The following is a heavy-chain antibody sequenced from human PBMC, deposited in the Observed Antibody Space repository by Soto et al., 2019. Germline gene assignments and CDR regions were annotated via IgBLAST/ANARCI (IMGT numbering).Heavy chain of an antibody. D-gene: IGHD2-21*01. CDR3: SRGGGGGLFDL. Sequence: QQQQVESGGGLVKPGGSLRLSCATSGFTFSDYYMSWIRQAPGKGLEFVSYISPKGTYRTYADSVKGRFTISRDNAKNSLYLQVNSLRAEDTAVYYCSRGGGGGLFDLWGQGTFVTVSA. CDR1: GFTFSDYY. V-gene: IGHV3-11*06. CDR2: ISPKGTYR. J-gene: IGHJ5*02.